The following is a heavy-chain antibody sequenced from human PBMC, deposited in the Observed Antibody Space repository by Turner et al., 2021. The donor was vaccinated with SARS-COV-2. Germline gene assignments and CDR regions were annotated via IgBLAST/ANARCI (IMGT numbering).Heavy chain of an antibody. D-gene: IGHD3-9*01. V-gene: IGHV4-59*08. Sequence: QVQLQESGTGLVKPSETLSLTCSVPVGSISSYYWSWIRQPPGNGREWIWYLYYSVITNYNPSHKSRFTISVYTSNTQFSLKLISVTAADSAVYYCSRQGFYAILTGYTDYYYCMDVLGQGTTVTVSS. CDR3: SRQGFYAILTGYTDYYYCMDV. J-gene: IGHJ6*02. CDR1: VGSISSYY. CDR2: LYYSVIT.